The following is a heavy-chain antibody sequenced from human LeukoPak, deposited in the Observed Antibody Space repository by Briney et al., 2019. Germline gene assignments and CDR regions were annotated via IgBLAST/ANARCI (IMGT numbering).Heavy chain of an antibody. V-gene: IGHV5-51*01. CDR1: GYSFSTYW. CDR2: IYPGDSDT. CDR3: ARHISSSARFDS. J-gene: IGHJ4*02. Sequence: GESLKISCKGSGYSFSTYWIGWVRQMPGKGLESMGIIYPGDSDTRYSPSFQGQVTISPDKSTSTAYLQWSSLKASDTAMYYCARHISSSARFDSWGQGTLVTVSS. D-gene: IGHD6-6*01.